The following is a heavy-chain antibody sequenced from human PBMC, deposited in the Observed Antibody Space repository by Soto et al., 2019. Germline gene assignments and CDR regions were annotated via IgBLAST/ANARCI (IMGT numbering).Heavy chain of an antibody. J-gene: IGHJ3*02. V-gene: IGHV3-30-3*01. Sequence: QVQLVESGGGVVQPGRSLRLSCAASGFTFSNYAMHWVSQAPGKGLEWVAVISYDGSNKYYADSVKGRFTISRDNSRNTLYLQMNSLRAEDTAVYYCARARFDAFDIWGQGTMVTVSS. CDR3: ARARFDAFDI. CDR2: ISYDGSNK. CDR1: GFTFSNYA.